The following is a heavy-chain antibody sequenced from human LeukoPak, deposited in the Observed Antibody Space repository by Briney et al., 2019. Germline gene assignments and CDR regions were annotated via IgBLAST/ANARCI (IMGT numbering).Heavy chain of an antibody. CDR1: GYSFTSYW. J-gene: IGHJ4*02. CDR2: IDPSDSYT. D-gene: IGHD2-2*01. Sequence: GESLKISCKGSGYSFTSYWISWVRQMPGKGLEWMGRIDPSDSYTNYSPSFQGHVTISADKSITTAYLQWSSLKASDTAMYYCARRGYCATTTCYRLFDYWGQGTRVSVSS. V-gene: IGHV5-10-1*01. CDR3: ARRGYCATTTCYRLFDY.